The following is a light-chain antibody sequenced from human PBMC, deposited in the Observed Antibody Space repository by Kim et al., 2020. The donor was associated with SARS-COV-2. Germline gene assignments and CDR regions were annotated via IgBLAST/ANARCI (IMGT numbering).Light chain of an antibody. CDR2: ATN. J-gene: IGLJ2*01. CDR3: ASWDGSLNVVI. CDR1: NSNVGSHS. Sequence: ELTQPPSVSGTPGHRVTISCSGANSNVGSHSVNWYRHLPGTAPRLLIYATNQRPSWVPDRFSGSKSGTSASLAISGLQSEDEADYYCASWDGSLNVVIFDGGTQLTVL. V-gene: IGLV1-44*01.